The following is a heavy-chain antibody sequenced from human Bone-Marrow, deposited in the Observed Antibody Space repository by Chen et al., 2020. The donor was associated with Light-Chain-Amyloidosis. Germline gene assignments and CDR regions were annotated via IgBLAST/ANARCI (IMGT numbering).Heavy chain of an antibody. D-gene: IGHD3-3*01. V-gene: IGHV4-30-4*01. CDR3: ARGDYDLGYFDY. Sequence: GDYYWSWIRQPPGKGLEWIGYIYYSGSSHFNPSLKSRVTISLDTSKNQFSLKLNSVTATDTAVFYCARGDYDLGYFDYWGQGMLVTVSS. CDR1: GDYY. J-gene: IGHJ4*02. CDR2: IYYSGSS.